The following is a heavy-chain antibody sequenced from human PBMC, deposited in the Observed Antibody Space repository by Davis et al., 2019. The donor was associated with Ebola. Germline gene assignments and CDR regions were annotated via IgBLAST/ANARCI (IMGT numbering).Heavy chain of an antibody. D-gene: IGHD6-19*01. Sequence: SVKVSCKASGYTFTGYYMHWVRQAPGQGLEWMGRINPNSGGTNYAQKFQGRVTMTRDTSISTAYMELSRLRSDDTAVYYCARVSYSSGWAYYFDYWGQGTLVTVSS. CDR1: GYTFTGYY. CDR2: INPNSGGT. V-gene: IGHV1-2*06. J-gene: IGHJ4*02. CDR3: ARVSYSSGWAYYFDY.